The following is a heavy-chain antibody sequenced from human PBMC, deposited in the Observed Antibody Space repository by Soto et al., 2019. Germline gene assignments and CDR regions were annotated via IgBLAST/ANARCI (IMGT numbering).Heavy chain of an antibody. J-gene: IGHJ4*02. CDR1: GYTFTAYA. V-gene: IGHV1-3*05. D-gene: IGHD6-19*01. CDR3: ARAVAVPADFDY. CDR2: INAGNGNT. Sequence: QVQLVQSGAEEKKPGASVKVSCKASGYTFTAYAMHWVRQAPGQRLEWMGWINAGNGNTKYSQKFQGRVTITRDTSASTAYMELSSLRSEDTAAYYCARAVAVPADFDYWGQGTLVTVSS.